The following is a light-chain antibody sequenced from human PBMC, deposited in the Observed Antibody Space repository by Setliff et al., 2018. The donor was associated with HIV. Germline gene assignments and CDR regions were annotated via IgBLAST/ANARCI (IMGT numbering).Light chain of an antibody. CDR2: EVS. J-gene: IGLJ1*01. CDR3: CSYAGSTAFDV. CDR1: GSNVGKYDL. V-gene: IGLV2-23*02. Sequence: QSVLTQPVSVSGSPGQSITISCTGNGSNVGKYDLVAWYRQHPGKAPELTIYEVSKRPAGVSKRFSGSKAGNAASLTISGLQSDDEGDYYCCSYAGSTAFDVFGSGTKATVL.